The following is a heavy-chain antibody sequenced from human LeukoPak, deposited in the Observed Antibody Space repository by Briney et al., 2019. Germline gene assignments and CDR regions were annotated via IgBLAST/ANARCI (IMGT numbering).Heavy chain of an antibody. D-gene: IGHD1-26*01. CDR1: GYTFTSYG. CDR2: ISAYNGNT. Sequence: ASVKVSCKASGYTFTSYGISWVRQAPGQGLEWIGWISAYNGNTNYAQTLQGRVTMTTDTSTKTAYMVLRRLRSDDAAVYYCAREGDPEKWFDPWGQETLVTVSS. CDR3: AREGDPEKWFDP. J-gene: IGHJ5*02. V-gene: IGHV1-18*01.